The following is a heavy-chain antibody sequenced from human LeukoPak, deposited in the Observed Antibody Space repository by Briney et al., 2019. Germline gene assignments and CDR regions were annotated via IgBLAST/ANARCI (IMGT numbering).Heavy chain of an antibody. CDR1: GFTFISYA. J-gene: IGHJ4*02. Sequence: RGALRLSSAASGFTFISYAMSSGRHAPGKGVEWVSAISGSGGSTYYADSVKGRFTISRDNSKNTLYLQMNSLRAEDTDVYYCAKDFNAGIAVAGAYFDYWGQGTLVTVSS. D-gene: IGHD6-19*01. CDR2: ISGSGGST. CDR3: AKDFNAGIAVAGAYFDY. V-gene: IGHV3-23*01.